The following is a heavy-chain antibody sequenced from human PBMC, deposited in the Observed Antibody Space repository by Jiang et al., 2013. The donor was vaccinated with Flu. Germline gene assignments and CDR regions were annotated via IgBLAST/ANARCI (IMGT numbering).Heavy chain of an antibody. Sequence: GAEVKKPGASVKVSCKASGYTFTSYYIHWVRQAPGQGLEWMGVIHPSGGTTSYAQKFQGRVTMTRDTSTSTVYMELSSLRSEDTAVYYCARDLRDPSSGYLPDYWGQGTLVTVSS. CDR2: IHPSGGTT. D-gene: IGHD6-19*01. CDR1: GYTFTSYY. CDR3: ARDLRDPSSGYLPDY. V-gene: IGHV1-46*01. J-gene: IGHJ4*02.